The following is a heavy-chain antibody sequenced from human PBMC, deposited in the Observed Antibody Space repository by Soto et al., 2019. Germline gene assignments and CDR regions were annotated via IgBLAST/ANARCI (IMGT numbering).Heavy chain of an antibody. CDR3: AREERPGTYYDFWSGRYYYYYGMDV. CDR1: GYTFTSYG. D-gene: IGHD3-3*01. V-gene: IGHV1-18*04. J-gene: IGHJ6*02. Sequence: ASVKVSCKASGYTFTSYGISWVRQAPGQGLEWMGWISAYNGNTNYAQKLQGRVTMTTDTSTSTAYMELRSLRSDDTAAYYCAREERPGTYYDFWSGRYYYYYGMDVWGQGTTVTVSS. CDR2: ISAYNGNT.